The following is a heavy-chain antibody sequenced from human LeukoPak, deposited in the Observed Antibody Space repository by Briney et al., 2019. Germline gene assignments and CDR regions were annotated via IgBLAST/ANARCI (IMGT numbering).Heavy chain of an antibody. CDR3: ARARLFDSSGYYGLWDY. J-gene: IGHJ4*02. V-gene: IGHV3-21*01. Sequence: SGGSLRLSCAASGFTFSSYSMNWVRQAPGKGLEWVSSISSSSSYIYYADSVKGRFTISRDNAKNSLYLQMNSLRAEDTAVYYCARARLFDSSGYYGLWDYWGQGTLVTVSS. CDR2: ISSSSSYI. CDR1: GFTFSSYS. D-gene: IGHD3-22*01.